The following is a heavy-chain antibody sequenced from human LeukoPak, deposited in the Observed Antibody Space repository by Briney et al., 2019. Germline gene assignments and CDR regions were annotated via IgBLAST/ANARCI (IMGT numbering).Heavy chain of an antibody. V-gene: IGHV3-48*03. CDR3: ARAMEYSSGQNWFDP. Sequence: GGSLRLSCAASGFTFSIYEMNWVRQAPGKGLEWVSYISSGGTTIYYADSVKGRFTISRDNAKNSLYLQMNTLRAEDTAVYYCARAMEYSSGQNWFDPWGQGTLVTVSS. CDR1: GFTFSIYE. J-gene: IGHJ5*02. D-gene: IGHD6-19*01. CDR2: ISSGGTTI.